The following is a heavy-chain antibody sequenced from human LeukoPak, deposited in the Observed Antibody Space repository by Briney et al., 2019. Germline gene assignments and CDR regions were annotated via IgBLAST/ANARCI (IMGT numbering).Heavy chain of an antibody. V-gene: IGHV3-72*01. D-gene: IGHD1-26*01. CDR2: TRNKANSYTT. CDR3: ARVNRGSYHFDY. J-gene: IGHJ4*02. CDR1: GFTFSDHY. Sequence: GGSLRLSCAASGFTFSDHYMDWVRQAPGKGLEWVGRTRNKANSYTTEYAASVKGRFTISRDDSKNSLYLQMNSLKTEDTAVHFCARVNRGSYHFDYWGQGTLVTVSS.